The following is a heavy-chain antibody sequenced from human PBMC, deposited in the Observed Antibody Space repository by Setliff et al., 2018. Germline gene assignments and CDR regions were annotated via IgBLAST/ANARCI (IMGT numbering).Heavy chain of an antibody. CDR2: INIGGGSA. CDR1: GYTFASYY. J-gene: IGHJ3*02. Sequence: GASVKVSCKASGYTFASYYMYWLRQAPGQGPEWMGIINIGGGSASYAQKFQDRVTMTRDTSTNTVYLEVTSLRSEDTAVYYCASPRRDDLDSPFDPFDIWGRGTMVTVSS. CDR3: ASPRRDDLDSPFDPFDI. V-gene: IGHV1-46*01. D-gene: IGHD3-3*01.